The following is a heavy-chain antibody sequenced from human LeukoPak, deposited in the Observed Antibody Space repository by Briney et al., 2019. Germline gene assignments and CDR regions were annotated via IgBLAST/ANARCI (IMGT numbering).Heavy chain of an antibody. Sequence: PSETLSLTCTVSGGSISSSSYYWSWIRQSPGKGLEWIGSIYYSGSTYYNPSLKSRVTISVDTSKNQFSLKLSSVTAADTAVYYCAGGYCSSTSCYAGDYWGQGTLVTVSS. J-gene: IGHJ4*02. V-gene: IGHV4-39*01. CDR2: IYYSGST. CDR3: AGGYCSSTSCYAGDY. D-gene: IGHD2-2*01. CDR1: GGSISSSSYY.